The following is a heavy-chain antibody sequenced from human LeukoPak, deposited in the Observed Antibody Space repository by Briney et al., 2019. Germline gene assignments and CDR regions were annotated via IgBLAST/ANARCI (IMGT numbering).Heavy chain of an antibody. CDR3: ARGLFEYSSWPTFDY. CDR1: GGTFSSYA. D-gene: IGHD6-6*01. V-gene: IGHV1-69*05. Sequence: SVKVSCKASGGTFSSYAISWVRQAPGQGLEWMGGIIPIFGTANYAQKFQGRVTITTDESTSTAYMELSSLRSEDTAVYYCARGLFEYSSWPTFDYWGQGTLVTVSS. CDR2: IIPIFGTA. J-gene: IGHJ4*02.